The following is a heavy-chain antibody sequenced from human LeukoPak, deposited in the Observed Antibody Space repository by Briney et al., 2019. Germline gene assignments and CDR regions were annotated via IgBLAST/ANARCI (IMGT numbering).Heavy chain of an antibody. D-gene: IGHD2-2*01. CDR3: ARGLGYCSSTSCYKKYGMDV. J-gene: IGHJ6*02. CDR2: IYTSGST. V-gene: IGHV4-4*07. Sequence: PSETLSLTCTVSGGSISSYYWSWIRQPAGKGLEWIGRIYTSGSTNYNPSLKSRVTMSVDTSKNQFSLKLSSVTAADTAVYYCARGLGYCSSTSCYKKYGMDVWGQGTTVTVSS. CDR1: GGSISSYY.